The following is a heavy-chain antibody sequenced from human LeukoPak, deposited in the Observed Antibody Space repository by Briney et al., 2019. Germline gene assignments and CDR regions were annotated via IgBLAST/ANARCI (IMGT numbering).Heavy chain of an antibody. D-gene: IGHD6-19*01. J-gene: IGHJ5*02. CDR2: ISAYNGNT. V-gene: IGHV1-18*01. CDR3: ARDPPIAVAGIYNWFDP. Sequence: ASVTVSFKASGYTFTSYGISWVRQAPGQGLEWMGWISAYNGNTNYAQKLQGRVTMTTDTSTSTAYMELRSLRSDDTAVYYCARDPPIAVAGIYNWFDPWGQGTLVTVSS. CDR1: GYTFTSYG.